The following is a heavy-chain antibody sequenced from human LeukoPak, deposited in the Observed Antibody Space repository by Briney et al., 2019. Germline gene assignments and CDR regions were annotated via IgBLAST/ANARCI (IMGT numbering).Heavy chain of an antibody. CDR2: ISSSGSTI. CDR1: GFTFSDYY. D-gene: IGHD2-8*01. Sequence: EPGGSLRLSCAASGFTFSDYYMSWIRQAPGKGLEWVSYISSSGSTIYYADSVKGRFTISRDNAKNSLYLRMNSLRAEDTAVYYCARDVTGYCTNGVCYGPGMDVWGQGTTVTVSS. V-gene: IGHV3-11*01. CDR3: ARDVTGYCTNGVCYGPGMDV. J-gene: IGHJ6*02.